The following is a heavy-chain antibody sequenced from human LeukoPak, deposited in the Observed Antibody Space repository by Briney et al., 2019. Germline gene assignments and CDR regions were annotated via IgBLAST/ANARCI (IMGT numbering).Heavy chain of an antibody. CDR2: ISGNNDNP. Sequence: ASVKVSCKASGGTFSSYAISWVRQAPGQGLEWMGWISGNNDNPNYGQKFQGRFTLTTDSSTSTAYMELRNLRSDDTAVYYCARDGTSTDDYWGQGTLVTVSS. CDR1: GGTFSSYA. V-gene: IGHV1-18*01. D-gene: IGHD2-2*01. J-gene: IGHJ4*02. CDR3: ARDGTSTDDY.